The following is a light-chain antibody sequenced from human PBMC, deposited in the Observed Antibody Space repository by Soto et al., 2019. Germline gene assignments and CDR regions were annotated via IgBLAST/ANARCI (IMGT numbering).Light chain of an antibody. CDR3: LKYSNTPWT. CDR1: QSITRNY. Sequence: EVVLTQSPGTLSLSPGERATLSCRSSQSITRNYLAWYQQKPGQAPGLLIFGASNRATGAPDRFSGSGSATDFTLTISRLEPEDFAVYYCLKYSNTPWTFGQGTKVDIK. CDR2: GAS. V-gene: IGKV3-20*01. J-gene: IGKJ1*01.